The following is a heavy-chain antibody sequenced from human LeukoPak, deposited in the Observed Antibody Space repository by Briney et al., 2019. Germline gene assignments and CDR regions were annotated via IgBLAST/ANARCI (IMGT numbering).Heavy chain of an antibody. J-gene: IGHJ5*02. CDR2: INPNSGGT. CDR1: GYTFTGYY. V-gene: IGHV1-2*02. D-gene: IGHD1-26*01. Sequence: ASVKVSCKASGYTFTGYYMHWVRRAPGQGLEWMGWINPNSGGTNYAQKFQGRVTMTRDTSISTAYMELSRLRSDDTAVYYCARDLGGSYRSNWFDPWGQGTLVTVSS. CDR3: ARDLGGSYRSNWFDP.